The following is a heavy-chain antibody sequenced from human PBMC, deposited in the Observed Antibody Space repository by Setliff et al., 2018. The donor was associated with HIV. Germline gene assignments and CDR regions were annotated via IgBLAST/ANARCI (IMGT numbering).Heavy chain of an antibody. CDR2: IIPMPGTA. D-gene: IGHD6-19*01. V-gene: IGHV1-69*13. CDR3: ARASHSGPSSNCWYPYYLDY. J-gene: IGHJ4*02. Sequence: SVKVSCKASGGTFRNYALSWVRQAPGQGLEWMGGIIPMPGTANYAQKFQGRVTITADESTSTAYMGLSSLRSEDTAVYYFARASHSGPSSNCWYPYYLDYWGQGTLVTVSS. CDR1: GGTFRNYA.